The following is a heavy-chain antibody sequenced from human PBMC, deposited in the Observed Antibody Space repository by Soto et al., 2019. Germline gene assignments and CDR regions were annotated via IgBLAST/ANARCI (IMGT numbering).Heavy chain of an antibody. J-gene: IGHJ4*01. Sequence: ASVKVSCKASGYTFTRYYVHWVRQAPGQGLEWMGIINPSGGPTKYAQKFQGRVTMTRDTSTSTVYMELSSLSSEDSALYYCAREGHSSDIGDRPFDYWGQG. CDR1: GYTFTRYY. CDR2: INPSGGPT. V-gene: IGHV1-46*01. CDR3: AREGHSSDIGDRPFDY. D-gene: IGHD2-15*01.